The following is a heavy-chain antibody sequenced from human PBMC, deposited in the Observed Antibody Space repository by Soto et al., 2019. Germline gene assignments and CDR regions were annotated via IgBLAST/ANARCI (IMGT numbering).Heavy chain of an antibody. CDR3: AREFLGRIGVDRLDS. CDR2: INGGNGNT. CDR1: GYPFKTYA. D-gene: IGHD3-10*01. Sequence: QVRLLQSGADVRKPGASVNVSCQTSGYPFKTYAMNWVRLFPGQGLVWMGWINGGNGNTKYSQKFRGRHRLNRDTSEATVYMEVSSLTYGDTAVYYWAREFLGRIGVDRLDSWGQGTLVTVSS. V-gene: IGHV1-3*01. J-gene: IGHJ4*02.